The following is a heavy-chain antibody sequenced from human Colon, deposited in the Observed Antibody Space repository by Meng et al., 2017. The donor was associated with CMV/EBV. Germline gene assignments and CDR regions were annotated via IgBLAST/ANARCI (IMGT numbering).Heavy chain of an antibody. V-gene: IGHV1-2*02. Sequence: ASVKASCKASGYTFSDYHMHWVRQAPGQGLEWMGWVNPKNGGIQYAQRFRGRVTMTRDTSTSTAFMELSSLRSDDTAVYYCARAHNDYWTGYLDGFDIWGQGTRVTVSS. CDR2: VNPKNGGI. J-gene: IGHJ3*02. CDR3: ARAHNDYWTGYLDGFDI. CDR1: GYTFSDYH. D-gene: IGHD3/OR15-3a*01.